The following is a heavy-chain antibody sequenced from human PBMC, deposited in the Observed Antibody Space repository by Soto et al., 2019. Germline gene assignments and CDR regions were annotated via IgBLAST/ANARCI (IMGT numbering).Heavy chain of an antibody. CDR3: ATAYYYDSSSYYY. V-gene: IGHV1-24*01. D-gene: IGHD3-22*01. CDR2: LHXEHREX. J-gene: IGHJ4*02. CDR1: GYTLTGLS. Sequence: GXXVKVSCKVSGYTLTGLSMHWVRQAPGKGLECMGGLHXEHREXIYEQQFQARXXMTEDKSXXKAYTELSSLRSEEPAVHYCATAYYYDSSSYYYWGQGTLATVSS.